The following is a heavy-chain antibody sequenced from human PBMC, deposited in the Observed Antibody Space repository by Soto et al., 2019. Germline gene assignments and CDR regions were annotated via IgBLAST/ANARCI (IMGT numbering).Heavy chain of an antibody. D-gene: IGHD2-15*01. CDR3: AKGQNSGEVAGYYYYYGMDV. J-gene: IGHJ6*02. CDR2: ISGSGGST. V-gene: IGHV3-23*01. Sequence: GGSLRLSCAASGFTFSSYAMSWVRQAPGKGLEWVSGISGSGGSTYYADSVKGRFTISRDNSKNTLYLQMNSLRAEDTAVYYCAKGQNSGEVAGYYYYYGMDVWGQGTTVTVSS. CDR1: GFTFSSYA.